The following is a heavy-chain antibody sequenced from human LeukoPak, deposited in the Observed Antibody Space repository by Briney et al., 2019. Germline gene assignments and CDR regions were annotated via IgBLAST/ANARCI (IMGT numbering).Heavy chain of an antibody. V-gene: IGHV4-59*01. D-gene: IGHD2/OR15-2a*01. CDR2: IYYSGST. J-gene: IGHJ2*01. CDR3: ARSSMDLYWYFDL. Sequence: SETLSLTCTVSGGSISSYYWSWIRQPPGKGLEWIGYIYYSGSTNYNPSPKSRVTISVDTSKNQFSLKLSSVTAADTAVYYCARSSMDLYWYFDLWGRGTLVTVSS. CDR1: GGSISSYY.